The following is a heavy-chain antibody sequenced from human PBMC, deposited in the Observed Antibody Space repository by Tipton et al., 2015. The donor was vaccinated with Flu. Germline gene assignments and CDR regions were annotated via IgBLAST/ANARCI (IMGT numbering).Heavy chain of an antibody. V-gene: IGHV4-4*07. J-gene: IGHJ4*02. Sequence: PGLVKPSETLSLTCTVSGGSINRYYWSWIRQSVGKGPEWIGRTHTNGNTNYNSSFGSRLTMSVDTSKSQFSMTLTSVTVADTAVYYCASGNFYDSSGYFAFWGQGILVTVSS. CDR3: ASGNFYDSSGYFAF. D-gene: IGHD3-22*01. CDR1: GGSINRYY. CDR2: THTNGNT.